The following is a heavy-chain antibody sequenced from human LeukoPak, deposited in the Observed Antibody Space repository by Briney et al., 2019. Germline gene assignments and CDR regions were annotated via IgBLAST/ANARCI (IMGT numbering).Heavy chain of an antibody. J-gene: IGHJ3*02. D-gene: IGHD3-22*01. V-gene: IGHV3-53*01. CDR3: ARGLSLSGYLDAFDI. Sequence: GGSLRLSCAASGFTVSNKYMTWVRQAPGKGLEGVSLIYSDGRTYYADSVKGRCTISRDNSKNTLYLQMNSLRVEDTAVYFCARGLSLSGYLDAFDIWGQGTMVTVSS. CDR1: GFTVSNKY. CDR2: IYSDGRT.